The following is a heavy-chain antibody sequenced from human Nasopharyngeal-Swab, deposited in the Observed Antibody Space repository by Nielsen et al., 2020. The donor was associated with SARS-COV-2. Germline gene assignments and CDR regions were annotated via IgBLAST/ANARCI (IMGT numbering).Heavy chain of an antibody. V-gene: IGHV3-23*01. J-gene: IGHJ4*02. D-gene: IGHD4-17*01. CDR1: GFTFSSYA. Sequence: GESLKISCAASGFTFSSYAMSWVRQAPGKGLEWVSAISGSGGSTYYADSVKGRFTISRDNSKNTLYLQMNSLSAEDTAVYYCAKGQAVGDFDYWGQGTLVTVSS. CDR3: AKGQAVGDFDY. CDR2: ISGSGGST.